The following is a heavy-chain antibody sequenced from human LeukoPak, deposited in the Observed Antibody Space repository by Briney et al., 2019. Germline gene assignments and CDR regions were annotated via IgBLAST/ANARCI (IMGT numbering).Heavy chain of an antibody. CDR1: GYTFTYYG. J-gene: IGHJ6*02. Sequence: GASVKVSCKTSGYTFTYYGVIWVRQAPGQGLEWMGWISGYNGNTKYAEKFQDRVSMSRDSSTGTAYMEVRSLTSDDTAVYYCARDLYPSLEVADPRGGMDDWGQGTTVTVSS. D-gene: IGHD6-19*01. V-gene: IGHV1-18*01. CDR3: ARDLYPSLEVADPRGGMDD. CDR2: ISGYNGNT.